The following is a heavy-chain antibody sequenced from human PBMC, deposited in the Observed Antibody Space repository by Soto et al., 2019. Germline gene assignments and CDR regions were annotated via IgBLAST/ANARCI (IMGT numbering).Heavy chain of an antibody. Sequence: SETLSLTCTVSGGPISSGGYYWSWIRQHPGNGLEWIGYIYYSGSTYYNPSLKSRVTISVDTSKNQFSLKLSSVTAADTAVYYCAGMVRGVIGLGYYYYGMDVWGQGTTVTVSS. V-gene: IGHV4-31*03. CDR3: AGMVRGVIGLGYYYYGMDV. J-gene: IGHJ6*02. CDR2: IYYSGST. CDR1: GGPISSGGYY. D-gene: IGHD3-10*01.